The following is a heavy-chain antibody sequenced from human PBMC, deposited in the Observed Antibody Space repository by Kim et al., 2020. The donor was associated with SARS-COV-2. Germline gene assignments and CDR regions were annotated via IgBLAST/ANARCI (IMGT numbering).Heavy chain of an antibody. CDR1: GYRFTRYV. Sequence: ASVKVSCKASGYRFTRYVKYWVRQAPGQGLEWMGWINGGNGNTKYSQKFQGRVTITRDTSASTAYMELSSLRSEDTAVYHCARGFHEYYFDYWGQGTLVTVSS. CDR3: ARGFHEYYFDY. V-gene: IGHV1-3*01. D-gene: IGHD2-21*01. J-gene: IGHJ4*02. CDR2: INGGNGNT.